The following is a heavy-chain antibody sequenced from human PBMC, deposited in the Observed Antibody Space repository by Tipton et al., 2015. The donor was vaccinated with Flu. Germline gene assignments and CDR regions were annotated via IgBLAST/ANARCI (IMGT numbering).Heavy chain of an antibody. CDR1: GDSISTTIYY. D-gene: IGHD3-9*01. V-gene: IGHV4-39*07. CDR3: AKEGSYNILTNYYNKGVDP. CDR2: IYYSGTT. J-gene: IGHJ5*02. Sequence: LRLSCTVSGDSISTTIYYWGWVRQPPGKGLEWIGSIYYSGTTYYNPSLKSRVTMSIDTSKNQFSLKVTSVTAADTAVYYCAKEGSYNILTNYYNKGVDPWGQGTLVTVSS.